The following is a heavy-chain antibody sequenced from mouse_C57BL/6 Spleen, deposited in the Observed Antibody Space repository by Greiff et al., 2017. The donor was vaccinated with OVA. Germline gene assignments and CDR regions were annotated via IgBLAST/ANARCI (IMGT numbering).Heavy chain of an antibody. CDR2: IWSGGST. D-gene: IGHD1-1*01. CDR3: ARGGITTVFDY. CDR1: GFSLTSYG. Sequence: QVQLQQSGPGLVQPSQSLSITCTVSGFSLTSYGVHWVRQSPGKGLEWLGVIWSGGSTDYYAAFISRLSISKDNSKSQVFFKMNSLQADDTAIYYCARGGITTVFDYWGQGTTLTVSS. J-gene: IGHJ2*01. V-gene: IGHV2-2*01.